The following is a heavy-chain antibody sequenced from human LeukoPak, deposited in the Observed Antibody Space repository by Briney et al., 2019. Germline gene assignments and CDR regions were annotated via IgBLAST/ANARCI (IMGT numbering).Heavy chain of an antibody. CDR2: IWYGGSNK. CDR1: GFTFSSYG. J-gene: IGHJ6*04. V-gene: IGHV3-33*01. CDR3: ARDRSGWGLYGMDV. Sequence: PGRSLRLPCAASGFTFSSYGKHWVRQAPGKGLEGVAVIWYGGSNKYYADSVKGRFTISRDNSKNTLYQQMNSRRAEDTAVYYCARDRSGWGLYGMDVWGKGTTVTVSS. D-gene: IGHD3-3*01.